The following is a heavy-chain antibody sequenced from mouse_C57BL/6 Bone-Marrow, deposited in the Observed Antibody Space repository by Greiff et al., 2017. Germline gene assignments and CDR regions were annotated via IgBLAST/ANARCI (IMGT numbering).Heavy chain of an antibody. CDR3: AREVDGY. D-gene: IGHD2-3*01. CDR2: ISYDGSN. Sequence: EVQLQESGPGLAKPSQSLSLTCSVTGYSITSGYYWNWIRQFPGNKLEWMGYISYDGSNNYNPSLKNRISITRDTSKNQFFLKLNSVTTEDTATYYCAREVDGYWGQGTTLTVSS. J-gene: IGHJ2*01. CDR1: GYSITSGYY. V-gene: IGHV3-6*01.